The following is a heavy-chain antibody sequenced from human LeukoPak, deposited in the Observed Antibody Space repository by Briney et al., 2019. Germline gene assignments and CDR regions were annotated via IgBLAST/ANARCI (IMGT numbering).Heavy chain of an antibody. D-gene: IGHD6-6*01. CDR3: ARIERSSYSLGFDY. Sequence: PSETLSLTCTVSGGSIISGGYYWSWIRQHPGKVLDWIGHIYYSGTSFYNPSLTSRVTISVDTSKNQFSLKLTSVNDADTAVYYCARIERSSYSLGFDYWGQGTLVTVSS. V-gene: IGHV4-31*03. CDR1: GGSIISGGYY. CDR2: IYYSGTS. J-gene: IGHJ4*02.